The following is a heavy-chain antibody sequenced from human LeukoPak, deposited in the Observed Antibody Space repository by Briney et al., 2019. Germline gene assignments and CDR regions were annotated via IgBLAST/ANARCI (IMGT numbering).Heavy chain of an antibody. CDR3: AKVPEGGYDLYYFDY. V-gene: IGHV3-23*01. Sequence: PGGSLRLSCAASGFTFSNYAMSWVRQAPGKWMEWVSAISGGSGTTYLADSVRGRFTISRDNSKNTLYLQMNSLRAEDTAVYYCAKVPEGGYDLYYFDYWGQGALVTVSS. CDR2: ISGGSGTT. J-gene: IGHJ4*02. CDR1: GFTFSNYA. D-gene: IGHD5-12*01.